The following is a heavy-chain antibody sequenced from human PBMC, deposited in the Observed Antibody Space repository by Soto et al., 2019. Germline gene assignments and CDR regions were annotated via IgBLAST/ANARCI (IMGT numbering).Heavy chain of an antibody. J-gene: IGHJ4*02. Sequence: QVQLVESGGGLVKPGGSLRLSCAASGFTFSDYYMSWIRQAPGKGLEWVSYISSSSSYTNYADSVKGRFTISRDNAKNSLYLQMNSLRAEDTAVYYCAREVAFYYGSGTGHWGQGTLVTVSS. CDR1: GFTFSDYY. D-gene: IGHD3-10*01. V-gene: IGHV3-11*05. CDR3: AREVAFYYGSGTGH. CDR2: ISSSSSYT.